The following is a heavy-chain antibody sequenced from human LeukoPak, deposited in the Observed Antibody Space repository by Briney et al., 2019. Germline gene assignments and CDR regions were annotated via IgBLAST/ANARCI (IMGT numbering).Heavy chain of an antibody. CDR1: GFTLSTYS. D-gene: IGHD3-22*01. CDR3: AREHSGGGNYYDSSGYYRSFDY. J-gene: IGHJ4*02. V-gene: IGHV3-21*01. Sequence: PGGSLRLSCAASGFTLSTYSMNWVHQAPGKGLEGVSYISSSRSYIYYADSVKGRFTISRDNARNSLYLQMSSLRVEDTAVYYCAREHSGGGNYYDSSGYYRSFDYWGQGTPVTVSS. CDR2: ISSSRSYI.